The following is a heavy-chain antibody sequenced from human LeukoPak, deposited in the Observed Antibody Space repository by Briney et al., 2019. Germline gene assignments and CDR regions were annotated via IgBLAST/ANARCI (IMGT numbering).Heavy chain of an antibody. V-gene: IGHV3-21*01. Sequence: PGGSLRLSCAASEFPLRSYSQYWGRQAPGTGLEWVSYISTSSTYIYYADSVKGRFTISRDNARNSLYLHMNSLRAEDTAVYYCARDASRSSVDCVDGWGQGSLVTVSS. J-gene: IGHJ4*01. CDR3: ARDASRSSVDCVDG. CDR2: ISTSSTYI. D-gene: IGHD1-26*01. CDR1: EFPLRSYS.